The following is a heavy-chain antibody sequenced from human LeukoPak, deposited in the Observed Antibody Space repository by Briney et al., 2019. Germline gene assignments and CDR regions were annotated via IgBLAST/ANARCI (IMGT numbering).Heavy chain of an antibody. J-gene: IGHJ4*02. CDR1: GFTFSSYS. D-gene: IGHD6-19*01. Sequence: RGSLRLSCAASGFTFSSYSMNWVRQAPGKGLEWVSSISSSSSYIYYADSVKGRFTISRDNAKNSLYLQMNSLRAEDTAVYYCARTAVAGPFDYWGQGTLVTVSS. CDR2: ISSSSSYI. V-gene: IGHV3-21*01. CDR3: ARTAVAGPFDY.